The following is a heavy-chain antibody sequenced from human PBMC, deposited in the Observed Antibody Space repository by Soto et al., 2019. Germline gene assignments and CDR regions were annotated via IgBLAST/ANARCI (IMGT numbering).Heavy chain of an antibody. D-gene: IGHD3-22*01. J-gene: IGHJ4*02. CDR3: ARLGFYYDSSGYDY. Sequence: PSETLSLTCAVSGYSITRGYYWGWIRQPPGKGLEWIGSIYHTGNTYYNPSLKSRVTISVDTSKDQFSLNLISVTAADTAVYYCARLGFYYDSSGYDYWGQGTLVTVSS. V-gene: IGHV4-38-2*01. CDR1: GYSITRGYY. CDR2: IYHTGNT.